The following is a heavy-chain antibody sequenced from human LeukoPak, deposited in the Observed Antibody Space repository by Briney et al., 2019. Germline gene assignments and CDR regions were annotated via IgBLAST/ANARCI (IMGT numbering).Heavy chain of an antibody. CDR2: ILYDGNNK. D-gene: IGHD1-26*01. J-gene: IGHJ6*02. Sequence: PGGSLSLSCAASYFSFSKYGMLWVRQAPGKGLEWVAVILYDGNNKHYAESVKGRFTISRDNSNNMLYLQMNSLRPEDSAVYYCAKEHLCGSGLNGPHYYYGMDVWGQGTTVTVSS. V-gene: IGHV3-30*18. CDR1: YFSFSKYG. CDR3: AKEHLCGSGLNGPHYYYGMDV.